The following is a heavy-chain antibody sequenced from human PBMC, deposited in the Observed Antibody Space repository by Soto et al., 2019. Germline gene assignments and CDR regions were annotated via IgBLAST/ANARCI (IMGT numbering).Heavy chain of an antibody. J-gene: IGHJ6*02. V-gene: IGHV3-7*03. Sequence: LRLSCAASGFTFSSYWMSWVRQAPGKGLEWVANIKQDGSEKYYVDSVKGRFTISRDNAKNSLYLQMNSLRAEDTAVYYCAREPGITIFGVVRNYYGMDVWGQGTTVTVSS. D-gene: IGHD3-3*01. CDR3: AREPGITIFGVVRNYYGMDV. CDR2: IKQDGSEK. CDR1: GFTFSSYW.